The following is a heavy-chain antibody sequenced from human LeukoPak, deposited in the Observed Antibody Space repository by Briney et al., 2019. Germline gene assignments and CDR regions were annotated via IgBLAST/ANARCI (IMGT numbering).Heavy chain of an antibody. V-gene: IGHV4-39*01. CDR3: ARRLTGSYLFDY. D-gene: IGHD1-26*01. CDR1: GGSISSSSYY. J-gene: IGHJ4*02. Sequence: SETLSLTCTLSGGSISSSSYYCGWIRQPPGKGLEWIGSIYYSGSTYYNPSLKSRVTISVDTSKKQFSLKLSSVTAADTAVYYCARRLTGSYLFDYWGQGTLVTVSS. CDR2: IYYSGST.